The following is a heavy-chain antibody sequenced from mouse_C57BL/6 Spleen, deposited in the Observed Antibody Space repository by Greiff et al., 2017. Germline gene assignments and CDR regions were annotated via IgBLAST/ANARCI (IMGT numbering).Heavy chain of an antibody. CDR3: ARAGTYYYAMDY. D-gene: IGHD3-1*01. CDR1: GYTFTSYW. J-gene: IGHJ4*01. V-gene: IGHV1-64*01. Sequence: QVQLQQPGAELVKPGASVKLSCKASGYTFTSYWMHWVKKRPGKGLEWIGMIHPNSGSTNYNEKFKSKATLTVDKSSSTAYMQLSSLTSEDSAVYYCARAGTYYYAMDYWGQGTSVTVSS. CDR2: IHPNSGST.